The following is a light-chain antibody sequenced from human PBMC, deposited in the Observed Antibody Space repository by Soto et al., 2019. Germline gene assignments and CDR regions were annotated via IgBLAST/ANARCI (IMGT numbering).Light chain of an antibody. Sequence: QSALTQPASVSGSPGQSITISCTGTSSDVGGYNYVSWYQQHPGKDPKLMIYDVSNRPSGVSNRFSGPKSGNTASLTISGLQAEDEADYYCSSYTSSSTLVVFGGGTKLTVL. CDR3: SSYTSSSTLVV. CDR1: SSDVGGYNY. CDR2: DVS. J-gene: IGLJ2*01. V-gene: IGLV2-14*01.